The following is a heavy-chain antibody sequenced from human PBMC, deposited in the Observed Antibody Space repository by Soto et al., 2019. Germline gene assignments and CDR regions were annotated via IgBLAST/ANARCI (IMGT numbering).Heavy chain of an antibody. Sequence: QVQLVESGGGVVQPGRYLRLSCAAPGFTFSLYGMHWVRQTPGKGLEWMASISYDGSKKYYTDSVKGRFTISRDNSKNSLYLQVNSLRPEDTSVYYCAKVFYPFEVATYGMDVWGQGTTVTVSS. V-gene: IGHV3-30*18. CDR3: AKVFYPFEVATYGMDV. J-gene: IGHJ6*02. D-gene: IGHD3-9*01. CDR1: GFTFSLYG. CDR2: ISYDGSKK.